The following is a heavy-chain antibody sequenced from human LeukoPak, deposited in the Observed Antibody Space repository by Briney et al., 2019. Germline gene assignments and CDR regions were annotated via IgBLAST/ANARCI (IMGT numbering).Heavy chain of an antibody. D-gene: IGHD3-9*01. CDR1: GFTFSSYA. CDR2: ISYDGSNK. Sequence: GGSLRLSCAASGFTFSSYAMHWVRQAPGKGLEWVAVISYDGSNKYYADSVKGRFTISRDNSKNTLYLQMNSLRAEDTAVYYCARGAYYDILTGYPVFDYWGRGTLVTVSS. V-gene: IGHV3-30-3*01. J-gene: IGHJ4*02. CDR3: ARGAYYDILTGYPVFDY.